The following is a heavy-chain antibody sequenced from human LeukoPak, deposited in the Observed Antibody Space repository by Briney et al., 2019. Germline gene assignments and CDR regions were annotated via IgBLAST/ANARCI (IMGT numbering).Heavy chain of an antibody. Sequence: GGSLRLSCAASGFTFSTHAMSWVRQAPGKGLEWVSAISGSGGRTYHADSVKGRFTISRDNSKNTLFLQMNRLRAEDTAIYYCAMTMKYCSGGTCQEAFEIWGQGTMVTVSS. J-gene: IGHJ3*02. D-gene: IGHD2-15*01. CDR1: GFTFSTHA. CDR2: ISGSGGRT. V-gene: IGHV3-23*01. CDR3: AMTMKYCSGGTCQEAFEI.